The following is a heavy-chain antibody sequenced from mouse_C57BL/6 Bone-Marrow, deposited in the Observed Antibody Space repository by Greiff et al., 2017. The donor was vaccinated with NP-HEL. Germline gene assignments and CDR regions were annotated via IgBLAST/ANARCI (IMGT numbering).Heavy chain of an antibody. CDR3: ARAPYYSNYWYFDV. D-gene: IGHD2-5*01. CDR2: SRNKANDYTT. Sequence: EVKVVESGGGLVQSGRSLRLSCATSGFTFSDFYMEWVRQAPGKGLEWIAASRNKANDYTTEYSASVKGRFIVSRDTSQSILYLQMNALRAEDTAIYYCARAPYYSNYWYFDVWGTGTTVTVSS. CDR1: GFTFSDFY. J-gene: IGHJ1*03. V-gene: IGHV7-1*01.